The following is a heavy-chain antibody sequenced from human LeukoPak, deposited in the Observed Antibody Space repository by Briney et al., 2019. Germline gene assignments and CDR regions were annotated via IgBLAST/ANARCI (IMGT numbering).Heavy chain of an antibody. V-gene: IGHV1-46*01. Sequence: ASVKVSCKASGYTFTSYYMHWVRQAPGQGLEWMGIINPSGGSTSYAQKFQGRVTMTRDTSTSTVYMELSSLRSEDTAVYYCARGKRAGTRSRASYYYYYMDVWGKGTTVTISS. CDR2: INPSGGST. J-gene: IGHJ6*03. CDR1: GYTFTSYY. CDR3: ARGKRAGTRSRASYYYYYMDV. D-gene: IGHD1-1*01.